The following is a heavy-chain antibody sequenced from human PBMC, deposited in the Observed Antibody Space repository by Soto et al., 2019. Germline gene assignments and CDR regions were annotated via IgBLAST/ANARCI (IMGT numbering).Heavy chain of an antibody. CDR3: ARESEDLTSNFDY. Sequence: EVQLVESGGGLVRPGGSLRLSCAAFGFTFIRHSMNWVRQAPGKGFEWVSFISSTTNYIYYRDSMKGRFTISRDNAKNSLSLEMNSLRAEDTAVYYCARESEDLTSNFDYWGQGTLVTVSS. CDR1: GFTFIRHS. CDR2: ISSTTNYI. J-gene: IGHJ4*02. V-gene: IGHV3-21*06.